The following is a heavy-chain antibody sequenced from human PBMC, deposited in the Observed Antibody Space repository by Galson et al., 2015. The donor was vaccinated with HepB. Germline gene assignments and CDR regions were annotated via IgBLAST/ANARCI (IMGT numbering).Heavy chain of an antibody. J-gene: IGHJ4*02. CDR1: GYTFTSYY. Sequence: SVKVSCKASGYTFTSYYMHWVRQAPGQGLEWMGMINPSGGSTGYAQKFQGRVTMTRDTSTSTVYMELSSLRSEDTAVYYCARDQVAVAGTKDYWGQGTLVTVSS. CDR3: ARDQVAVAGTKDY. V-gene: IGHV1-46*03. CDR2: INPSGGST. D-gene: IGHD6-19*01.